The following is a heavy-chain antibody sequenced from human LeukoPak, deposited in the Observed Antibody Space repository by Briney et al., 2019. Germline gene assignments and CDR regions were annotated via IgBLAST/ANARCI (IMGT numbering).Heavy chain of an antibody. CDR1: GYSISSGYY. Sequence: SETLSLTCTVSGYSISSGYYWGWIRQPPGKGLEWIGSIYHSGSTYYNPSLKSRVTISVDTSKNQFSLKLSPVTAADTAVYYCARDPKATAMSGGVDYFDYWGQGTLVTVSS. V-gene: IGHV4-38-2*02. D-gene: IGHD5-18*01. CDR2: IYHSGST. J-gene: IGHJ4*02. CDR3: ARDPKATAMSGGVDYFDY.